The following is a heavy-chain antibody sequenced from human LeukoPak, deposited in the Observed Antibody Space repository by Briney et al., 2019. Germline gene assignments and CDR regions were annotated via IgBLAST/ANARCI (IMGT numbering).Heavy chain of an antibody. CDR2: IYPGDSDT. D-gene: IGHD2-2*02. V-gene: IGHV5-51*01. Sequence: HGESLKISCKGSGYSFTSYWIGWVRQMPGKCLEWMGIIYPGDSDTRYSPSFQGQVTISADKSIGTAYLQWSSLKASDTAMYYCARAPKYQLLYEAHYYYGMDVWGQGTTVTVSS. CDR3: ARAPKYQLLYEAHYYYGMDV. CDR1: GYSFTSYW. J-gene: IGHJ6*02.